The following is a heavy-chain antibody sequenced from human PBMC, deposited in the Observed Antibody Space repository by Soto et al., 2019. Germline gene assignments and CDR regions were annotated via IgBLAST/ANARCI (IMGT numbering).Heavy chain of an antibody. Sequence: QVQLQESGPGLVKPSETLSLTCPVSGGSISNFYWTWIRQPPRKGLEWIGNVLYSGSTNNNPSDKGRVPTSVATAKNQLSLNLGAVPAADTAVFYCARHKAAGSDSGDMDVWGQGTTVTVSS. CDR3: ARHKAAGSDSGDMDV. V-gene: IGHV4-59*08. J-gene: IGHJ6*02. D-gene: IGHD1-26*01. CDR1: GGSISNFY. CDR2: VLYSGST.